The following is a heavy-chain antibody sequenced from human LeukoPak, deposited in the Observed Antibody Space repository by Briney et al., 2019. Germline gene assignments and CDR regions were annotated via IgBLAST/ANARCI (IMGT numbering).Heavy chain of an antibody. CDR3: ARRPAIIMDRGVVYYFDS. V-gene: IGHV4-39*01. CDR2: IYYSGST. J-gene: IGHJ4*02. CDR1: GDSISSSNSY. Sequence: SETLSLTCTVSGDSISSSNSYGCWIRQPPGKGLEWFGTIYYSGSTYYNPSLKSRVSISLDTSKKQFSLKLSSVTAADTAVYYCARRPAIIMDRGVVYYFDSWGQGILVTVSS. D-gene: IGHD3-10*01.